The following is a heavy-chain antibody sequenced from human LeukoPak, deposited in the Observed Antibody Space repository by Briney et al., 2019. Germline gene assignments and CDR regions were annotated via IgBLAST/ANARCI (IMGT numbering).Heavy chain of an antibody. CDR2: ISYDGSNK. Sequence: GGSLRPSCAASGFTFSTYAMHWVRQAPGEGLEWVAVISYDGSNKYYADSVKGRFTISRDNSKNTLYLQMNSLRAEDTAVYYCARDSGPLDYWGQGTLVTVSS. V-gene: IGHV3-30-3*01. CDR1: GFTFSTYA. CDR3: ARDSGPLDY. J-gene: IGHJ4*02.